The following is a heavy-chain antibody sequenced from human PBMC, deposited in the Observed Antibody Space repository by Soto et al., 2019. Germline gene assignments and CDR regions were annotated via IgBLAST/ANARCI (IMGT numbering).Heavy chain of an antibody. V-gene: IGHV4-59*08. CDR2: IYYSGST. D-gene: IGHD3-10*01. CDR1: GGSISSYY. CDR3: ARLGPTYYGSGSPALYYYYYMDV. Sequence: SETLSLTCTVSGGSISSYYWSWIRQPPGKGLEWIGYIYYSGSTNYNPSLKSRVTISVDTSKNQFSLKLSSVTAADTAVYYCARLGPTYYGSGSPALYYYYYMDVWGKGTTVTVSS. J-gene: IGHJ6*03.